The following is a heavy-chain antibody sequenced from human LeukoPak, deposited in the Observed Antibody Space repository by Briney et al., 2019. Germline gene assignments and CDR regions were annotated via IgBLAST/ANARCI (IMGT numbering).Heavy chain of an antibody. CDR2: IYTSGTT. D-gene: IGHD3-10*01. J-gene: IGHJ5*02. V-gene: IGHV4-4*07. Sequence: SETLSLTCSVSGGSISSYYWSWIQQPAGKGLEWIGRIYTSGTTHYNPSLKSRVTISVDTSKNQFSLKLSSVTAADTAVYYCARRGVRGSGSYSRWFDPWGQGTLVTVSS. CDR3: ARRGVRGSGSYSRWFDP. CDR1: GGSISSYY.